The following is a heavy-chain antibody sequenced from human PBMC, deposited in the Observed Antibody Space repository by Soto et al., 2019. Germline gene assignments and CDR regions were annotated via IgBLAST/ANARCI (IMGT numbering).Heavy chain of an antibody. CDR2: INAGNGDT. Sequence: ASVKVSCKASGYSFISYAIHWVRQAPGQRLEWMGWINAGNGDTKYSQNFQGRVTITRDTSASTAYMELSSLRSEDTAVFYCARGGIVSTHYYYYGMDVWGQGTTVTVSS. CDR3: ARGGIVSTHYYYYGMDV. CDR1: GYSFISYA. D-gene: IGHD5-12*01. J-gene: IGHJ6*02. V-gene: IGHV1-3*01.